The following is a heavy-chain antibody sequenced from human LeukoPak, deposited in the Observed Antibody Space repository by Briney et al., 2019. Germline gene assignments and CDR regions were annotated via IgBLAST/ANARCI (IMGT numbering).Heavy chain of an antibody. V-gene: IGHV3-74*01. J-gene: IGHJ6*03. CDR3: AKVMGSGSGILYYYYMDV. CDR2: IYSHGSRT. D-gene: IGHD3-10*01. CDR1: GFTFSSYW. Sequence: GGSLRLSCAASGFTFSSYWMHWVRQGPGKGLVWVSRIYSHGSRTNNADSVKGRFTISGDNSKNTLYLQMNSLRAKDTAVYYCAKVMGSGSGILYYYYMDVWGKGTTVTVSS.